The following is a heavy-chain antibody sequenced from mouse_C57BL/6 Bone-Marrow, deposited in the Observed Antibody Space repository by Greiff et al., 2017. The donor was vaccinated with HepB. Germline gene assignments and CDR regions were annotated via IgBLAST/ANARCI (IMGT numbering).Heavy chain of an antibody. CDR2: INPNNGGT. J-gene: IGHJ2*01. D-gene: IGHD1-1*01. CDR1: GYTFTDYY. V-gene: IGHV1-26*01. Sequence: VQLQQSGPELVKPGASVKISCKASGYTFTDYYMNWVKQSHGKSLEWIGDINPNNGGTSYNQKFKGKATLTVDKSSSTAYMELRSLTSEDSAVYYCANYYGSSLFHWGQGTTLTVSS. CDR3: ANYYGSSLFH.